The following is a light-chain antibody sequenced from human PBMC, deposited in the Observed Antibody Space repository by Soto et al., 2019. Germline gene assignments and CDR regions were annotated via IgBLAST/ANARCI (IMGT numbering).Light chain of an antibody. V-gene: IGKV3-11*01. J-gene: IGKJ1*01. CDR1: QSVGKY. CDR3: QHYNSYSEA. Sequence: EIVMTQSPATLSLSPGERATLSCRASQSVGKYLVWYQQKPGQAPRLLIYDASNRAPGIPARFSGSGSGTDFTLTISSLEPEDFATYYCQHYNSYSEAFGQGTKVELK. CDR2: DAS.